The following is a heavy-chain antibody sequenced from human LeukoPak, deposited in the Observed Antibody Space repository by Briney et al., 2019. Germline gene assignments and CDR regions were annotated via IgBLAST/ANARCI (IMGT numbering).Heavy chain of an antibody. D-gene: IGHD6-13*01. V-gene: IGHV4-59*01. Sequence: SETLSLTCTVSGGCISSYYWSWIRQPPGKGLEWIGYIYYSGSTNYNPSLKSRVTISVDTSKNQFSLKLSSVTAADTAVYYCASYSSSWYPSYYYMDVWSKGTTVTVSS. J-gene: IGHJ6*03. CDR2: IYYSGST. CDR3: ASYSSSWYPSYYYMDV. CDR1: GGCISSYY.